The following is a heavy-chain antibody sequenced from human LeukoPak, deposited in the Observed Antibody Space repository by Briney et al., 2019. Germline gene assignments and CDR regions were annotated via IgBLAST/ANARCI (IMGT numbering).Heavy chain of an antibody. D-gene: IGHD6-13*01. CDR1: GYSFTSYY. CDR3: AKARRISPAGTDWLDP. CDR2: IRPNSGDT. J-gene: IGHJ5*02. Sequence: ASVKVSCKASGYSFTSYYIHWVRQAPGQGLEWMGWIRPNSGDTKYAQTFQGRVTLTRDTSVTTAYMELSSLRSDDTAVYYCAKARRISPAGTDWLDPWGQGTLVTVSS. V-gene: IGHV1-2*02.